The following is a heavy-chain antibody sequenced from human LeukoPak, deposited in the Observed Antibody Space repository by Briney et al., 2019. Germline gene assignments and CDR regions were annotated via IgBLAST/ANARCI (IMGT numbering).Heavy chain of an antibody. V-gene: IGHV3-74*01. CDR2: IRSDGSST. J-gene: IGHJ6*02. D-gene: IGHD1-26*01. CDR3: AKDREYSGSYRPGPTRYYYGMDV. CDR1: GFTFSSYW. Sequence: GRSLRLSCAASGFTFSSYWMHWVRQAPGKGLVWVSRIRSDGSSTTYADSVKGRFTISRDNTKNTLYLQMNSLRAEDTAVFYCAKDREYSGSYRPGPTRYYYGMDVWGQGTTVTVSS.